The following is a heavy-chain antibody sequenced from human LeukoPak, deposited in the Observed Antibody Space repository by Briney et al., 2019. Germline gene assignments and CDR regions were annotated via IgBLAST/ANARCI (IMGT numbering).Heavy chain of an antibody. CDR2: IYSGGST. CDR3: AADPAVGATYFDY. J-gene: IGHJ4*02. V-gene: IGHV3-53*01. CDR1: GFTVSSNY. Sequence: GGSLRLSCAASGFTVSSNYMSWVRQAPGKGLEWVSVIYSGGSTYYADSVKGRFTISRDNSKNTLYLQMNSLRAEDTAVYYCAADPAVGATYFDYWGQGTLVTVSS. D-gene: IGHD1-26*01.